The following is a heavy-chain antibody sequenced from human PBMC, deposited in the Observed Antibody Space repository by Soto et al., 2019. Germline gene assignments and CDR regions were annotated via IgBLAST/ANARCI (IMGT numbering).Heavy chain of an antibody. J-gene: IGHJ4*02. CDR3: AKDRSLRTQWLRDPYEY. Sequence: QVQLVESGGGVVQPGRSLRVSCAASGFTFSIYAMHWVRQAPGTGLEWVAVISYDGTKTYYADSVKGRFTISRDNSKNTGYLQMNSVRDEDTAVYYFAKDRSLRTQWLRDPYEYWGQGTVVTVSP. D-gene: IGHD6-19*01. CDR1: GFTFSIYA. CDR2: ISYDGTKT. V-gene: IGHV3-30*18.